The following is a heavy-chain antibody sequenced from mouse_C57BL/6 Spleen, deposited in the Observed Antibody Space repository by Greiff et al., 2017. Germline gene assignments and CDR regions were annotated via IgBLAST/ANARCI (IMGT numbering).Heavy chain of an antibody. D-gene: IGHD1-1*01. CDR2: INPNYGTT. J-gene: IGHJ4*01. CDR1: GYSFTDYN. V-gene: IGHV1-39*01. CDR3: ATTVVAKGYAMDY. Sequence: EVQLQQSGPELVKPGASVKISCKASGYSFTDYNMNWVKQSNGKSLEWIGVINPNYGTTSYNQKFKGKATLTVDQSSSTAYMQLNSLTSEYSAVYYCATTVVAKGYAMDYWCQGTSVTVSS.